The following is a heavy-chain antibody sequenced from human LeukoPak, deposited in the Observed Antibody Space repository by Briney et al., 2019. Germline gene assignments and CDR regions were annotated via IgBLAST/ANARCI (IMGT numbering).Heavy chain of an antibody. Sequence: EASVKVSCKASGHTFTSYAMHWVRQAPGQRLEWMGWINAGNGNTKYSQKFQGRVTITRDTSASTAYMELSSLRSEDTAVYYCARDGAIITMVRGVMNAFDIWGQGTMVTVSS. CDR3: ARDGAIITMVRGVMNAFDI. J-gene: IGHJ3*02. CDR1: GHTFTSYA. V-gene: IGHV1-3*01. D-gene: IGHD3-10*01. CDR2: INAGNGNT.